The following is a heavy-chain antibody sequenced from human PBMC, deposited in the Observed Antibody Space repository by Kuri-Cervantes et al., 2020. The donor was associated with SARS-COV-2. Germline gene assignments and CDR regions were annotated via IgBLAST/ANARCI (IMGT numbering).Heavy chain of an antibody. D-gene: IGHD3-16*01. CDR3: ATGTVWETPKNNWFDP. CDR2: INPNSGGT. CDR1: GYTFTGYY. Sequence: ASVKVSCKASGYTFTGYYMHWVRQAPGQGLEWMGRINPNSGGTNYAQKFQGRVTMTEDTSTDTAYMELSSLRSADTAVYYCATGTVWETPKNNWFDPWGQGTLVTVSS. V-gene: IGHV1-2*06. J-gene: IGHJ5*02.